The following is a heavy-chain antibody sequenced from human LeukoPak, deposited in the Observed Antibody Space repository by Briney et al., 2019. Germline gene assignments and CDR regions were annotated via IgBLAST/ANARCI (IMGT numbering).Heavy chain of an antibody. Sequence: GGSLRLSCAASGFTFSSYAMSWVRQAPGKGLEWVSAISGSGGSTYYADSVKGRFAISRDNSKNTLYLQMNSLRAEDTAVYYCVNGGSYYYYYGMDVWGQGTTVTVSS. J-gene: IGHJ6*02. CDR2: ISGSGGST. D-gene: IGHD3-10*01. CDR1: GFTFSSYA. V-gene: IGHV3-23*01. CDR3: VNGGSYYYYYGMDV.